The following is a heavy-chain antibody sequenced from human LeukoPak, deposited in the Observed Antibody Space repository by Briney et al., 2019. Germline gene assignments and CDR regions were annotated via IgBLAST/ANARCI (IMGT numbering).Heavy chain of an antibody. CDR3: ARDAYYDFWSGTLGWFDP. CDR1: GYSISSGYY. V-gene: IGHV4-38-2*02. Sequence: SETLSLTCTVSGYSISSGYYWGWIRPPPGKGLEWIGSIYHSGSTYYNPSLKSRVTISVDTSKNQFSLKLSSVTAADTAVYYCARDAYYDFWSGTLGWFDPWGQGTLVTVSS. D-gene: IGHD3-3*01. CDR2: IYHSGST. J-gene: IGHJ5*02.